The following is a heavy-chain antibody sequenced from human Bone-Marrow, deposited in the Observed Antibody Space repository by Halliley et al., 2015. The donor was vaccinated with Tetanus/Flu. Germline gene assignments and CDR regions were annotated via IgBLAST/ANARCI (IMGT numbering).Heavy chain of an antibody. CDR2: INPDGTTT. D-gene: IGHD2-15*01. V-gene: IGHV3-74*03. CDR3: ARKPRTGGGSEKYSGLDV. J-gene: IGHJ6*02. CDR1: GFSFSSHW. Sequence: SLRLSCAASGFSFSSHWMHWVRQIPGKGLVWVSRINPDGTTTAYADSVSGRFTISRDNAKKTCFLQMNGLRVEDTALYYCARKPRTGGGSEKYSGLDVWGQGTTVTVSS.